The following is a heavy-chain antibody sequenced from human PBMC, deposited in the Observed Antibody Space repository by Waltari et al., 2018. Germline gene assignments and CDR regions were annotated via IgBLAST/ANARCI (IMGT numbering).Heavy chain of an antibody. CDR1: GGSITSGSYY. Sequence: QLQLQASGPGLVKPSETLSLTCTVSGGSITSGSYYWAWIRQPPGKGLEWIGSIYYTGSTFYNPSLKSRVTISVDTSKHQFSLKLTSVTAADTAVYYCARDQPPQNSGCDYWGQGVLVTVSS. CDR2: IYYTGST. J-gene: IGHJ4*02. V-gene: IGHV4-39*07. D-gene: IGHD5-12*01. CDR3: ARDQPPQNSGCDY.